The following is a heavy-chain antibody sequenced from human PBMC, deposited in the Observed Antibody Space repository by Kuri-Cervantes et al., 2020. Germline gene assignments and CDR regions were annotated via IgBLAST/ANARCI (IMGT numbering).Heavy chain of an antibody. V-gene: IGHV3-33*01. CDR2: IWYDGSNK. CDR3: ARGYSGYDGGSY. Sequence: GESLKISCAASGFTFSSYGMHWVRQAPGKGLEWVAVIWYDGSNKYYADSVKGRFTISRDNAKNSLYLQMNSLRAEDTAVYYCARGYSGYDGGSYWGQGTLVTVSS. CDR1: GFTFSSYG. D-gene: IGHD5-12*01. J-gene: IGHJ4*02.